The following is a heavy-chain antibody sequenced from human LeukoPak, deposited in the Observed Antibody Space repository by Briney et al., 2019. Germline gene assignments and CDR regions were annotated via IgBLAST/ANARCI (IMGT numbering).Heavy chain of an antibody. CDR1: GFTFSSYA. V-gene: IGHV3-23*01. CDR3: AKYDRSGYYFPRFDY. Sequence: GGSLRLSCAASGFTFSSYAMSWVRQAPGKGLEWVSAISDSGGSTYYADSVKGRFTISRDNSRNTLYLQMNSLRAEDTAVYYCAKYDRSGYYFPRFDYWGQGTLVTVSS. D-gene: IGHD3-22*01. CDR2: ISDSGGST. J-gene: IGHJ4*02.